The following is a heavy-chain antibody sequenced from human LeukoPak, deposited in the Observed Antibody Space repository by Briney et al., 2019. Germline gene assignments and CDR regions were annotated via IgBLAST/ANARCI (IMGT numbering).Heavy chain of an antibody. CDR1: GFTVSSNY. CDR3: ARGEYYDILTGYSPDFDY. V-gene: IGHV3-66*01. CDR2: IYSGGST. D-gene: IGHD3-9*01. Sequence: PGGSLRLSCAASGFTVSSNYMSWVLQAPGKGLEWVSVIYSGGSTYYADSVKGRFTISRDNSKNTLYLQMNSLRAEDTAVYYCARGEYYDILTGYSPDFDYWGQGTLVTVSS. J-gene: IGHJ4*02.